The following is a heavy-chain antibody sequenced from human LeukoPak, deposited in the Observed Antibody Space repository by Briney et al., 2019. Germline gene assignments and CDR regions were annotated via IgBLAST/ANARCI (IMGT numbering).Heavy chain of an antibody. Sequence: GGSLRLSCAASGFTFSIYSMNWVRQAPGKGLEWVSYISSSGSTIYYADSVKGRFTISRDNAKNSLYLQMNSLRAEDTAVYYCAELGITMIGGVWGKGTTVTISS. J-gene: IGHJ6*04. CDR3: AELGITMIGGV. CDR1: GFTFSIYS. D-gene: IGHD3-10*02. CDR2: ISSSGSTI. V-gene: IGHV3-48*04.